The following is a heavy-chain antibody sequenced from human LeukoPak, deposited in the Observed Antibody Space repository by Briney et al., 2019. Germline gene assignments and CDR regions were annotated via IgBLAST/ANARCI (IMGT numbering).Heavy chain of an antibody. CDR2: NSAYNCNT. D-gene: IGHD3-3*01. CDR1: VYIFTRYG. Sequence: ASVKVSCKACVYIFTRYGISCVRQAPAQGLEWMRWNSAYNCNTNYAQKLQGRVTMTTETPPSTAYMELRRLRSDDTAVYYCARRSQRFLEWLPHFDYWGQGTLVTVSS. J-gene: IGHJ4*02. V-gene: IGHV1-18*01. CDR3: ARRSQRFLEWLPHFDY.